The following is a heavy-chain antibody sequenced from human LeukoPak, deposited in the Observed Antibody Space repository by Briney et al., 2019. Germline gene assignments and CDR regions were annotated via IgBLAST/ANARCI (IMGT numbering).Heavy chain of an antibody. CDR2: ISSSGGST. CDR3: AKDAVAGSERRGYSYGDRYYNGMDV. V-gene: IGHV3-23*01. J-gene: IGHJ6*02. D-gene: IGHD5-18*01. Sequence: GGSLRLSCAASGFTFSNYAMSWVRQAPGKGLEWVSIISSSGGSTDYADSVKGRFTISRDNSKNTLYLQMNSLRAEDTALYYCAKDAVAGSERRGYSYGDRYYNGMDVWGQGTTVTVSS. CDR1: GFTFSNYA.